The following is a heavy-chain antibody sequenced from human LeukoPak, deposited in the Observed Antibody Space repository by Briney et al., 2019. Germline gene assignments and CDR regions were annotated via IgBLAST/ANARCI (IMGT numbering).Heavy chain of an antibody. J-gene: IGHJ5*02. D-gene: IGHD3-9*01. CDR3: ARVDYDILTGYPSVRFDP. CDR2: IYYSGST. CDR1: GGSISSYY. Sequence: PSETLFLTCTVSGGSISSYYWSWIRQPPGKGLEWIGYIYYSGSTNYNPSLKSRVTISVDTSKNQFSLKLSSVTAADTAVYYCARVDYDILTGYPSVRFDPWGQGTLVTVSS. V-gene: IGHV4-59*01.